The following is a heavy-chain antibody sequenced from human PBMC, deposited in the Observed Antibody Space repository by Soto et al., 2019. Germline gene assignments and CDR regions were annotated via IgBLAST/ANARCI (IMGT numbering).Heavy chain of an antibody. CDR3: ARGDPRFYGDYWYFDL. Sequence: QVQLVQSGAEVKKPGSSVKVSCTASGGTFSSYAISWVRQAPGQGLEWMGGIIPIFGTANYAQKFQGRVTITADESTSTAYMELSSLRSEDTAVYYCARGDPRFYGDYWYFDLWGRGTLVTVSS. V-gene: IGHV1-69*01. D-gene: IGHD4-17*01. CDR1: GGTFSSYA. J-gene: IGHJ2*01. CDR2: IIPIFGTA.